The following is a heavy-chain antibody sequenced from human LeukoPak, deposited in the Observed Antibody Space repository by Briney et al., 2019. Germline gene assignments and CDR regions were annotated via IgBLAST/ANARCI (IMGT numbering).Heavy chain of an antibody. CDR1: GGSISSSSYY. V-gene: IGHV4-39*07. Sequence: PSETLSLTCTVSGGSISSSSYYWGWIRQPPGKGLEWIGSIYYSGSTYYNPSLKSRVTISVDTSKNQFSLKLSSVTAADTAVYYCVGGERDGAWGQGTLVTVSS. J-gene: IGHJ5*02. CDR2: IYYSGST. CDR3: VGGERDGA. D-gene: IGHD3-16*01.